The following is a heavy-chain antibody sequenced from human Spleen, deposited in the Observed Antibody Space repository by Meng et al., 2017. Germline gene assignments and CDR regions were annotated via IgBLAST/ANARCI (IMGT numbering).Heavy chain of an antibody. CDR3: ARRMAGTLAGFDY. CDR1: GFTFSSYA. D-gene: IGHD6-19*01. CDR2: ISYDGSNK. V-gene: IGHV3-30*04. Sequence: GESLKISCAASGFTFSSYAMHWVRQAPGKGLEWVAVISYDGSNKYYADSVKGRFTISRDNSKNTLYLQMNSLRAEDTAVYYCARRMAGTLAGFDYWGQGTLVTVSS. J-gene: IGHJ4*02.